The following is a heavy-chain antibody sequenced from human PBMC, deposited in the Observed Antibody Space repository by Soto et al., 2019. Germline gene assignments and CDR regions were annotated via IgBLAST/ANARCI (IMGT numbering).Heavy chain of an antibody. CDR3: ARDKDSSGYPNWFDP. CDR1: GYTFTSYA. Sequence: ASVKVSCKASGYTFTSYAMHWVRQAPGQRLEWMGWINAGNGNTKYSQKFQGRVTITRDTSASTAYMELSSLRSEDTAVYYCARDKDSSGYPNWFDPWGQGTLVTVSS. CDR2: INAGNGNT. J-gene: IGHJ5*02. V-gene: IGHV1-3*01. D-gene: IGHD3-22*01.